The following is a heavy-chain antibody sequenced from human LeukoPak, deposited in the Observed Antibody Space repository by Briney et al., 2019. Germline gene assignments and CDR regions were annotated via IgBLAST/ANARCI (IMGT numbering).Heavy chain of an antibody. CDR1: GYTFTEYD. J-gene: IGHJ4*02. V-gene: IGHV1-8*01. D-gene: IGHD5-24*01. CDR3: ARGATFQRQALAY. Sequence: VASVTVSCKASGYTFTEYDINWVRQAPGQGPELLGWMNPYSGNKGYVQKFQGRLTMTTNVSNTTVYMELSSLRSEDTAIYFCARGATFQRQALAYWGQGSLVIVSS. CDR2: MNPYSGNK.